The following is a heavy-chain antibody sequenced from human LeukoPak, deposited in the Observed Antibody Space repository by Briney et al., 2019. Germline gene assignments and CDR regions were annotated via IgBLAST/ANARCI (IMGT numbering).Heavy chain of an antibody. CDR1: SHSINSHH. Sequence: SQTLSPTGTVSSHSINSHHWNWIRQPPGKGLEWSGYMYYSGSTMYNRSLKSRVAISIDTSKNQFSLKLSSVTAADTAVYYCARDTYDYYFDPWGQGNLVTVSS. CDR3: ARDTYDYYFDP. CDR2: MYYSGST. D-gene: IGHD1-26*01. J-gene: IGHJ5*02. V-gene: IGHV4-59*11.